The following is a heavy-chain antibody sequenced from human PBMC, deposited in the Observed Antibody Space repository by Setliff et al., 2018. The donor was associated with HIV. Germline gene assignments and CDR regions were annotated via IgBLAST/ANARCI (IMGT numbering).Heavy chain of an antibody. CDR2: INPSGGSA. V-gene: IGHV1-46*01. CDR1: GYTFTNYY. J-gene: IGHJ6*03. CDR3: AREGGREYDFWSGYYRPYYHYMDV. D-gene: IGHD3-3*01. Sequence: ASVKVSCKASGYTFTNYYMQWVRQAPGQGLEWMGIINPSGGSATYAQKFQGRVTMTRDTSTSTVYMELSSLRSDDTAVYYCAREGGREYDFWSGYYRPYYHYMDVWGKGTTVTVSS.